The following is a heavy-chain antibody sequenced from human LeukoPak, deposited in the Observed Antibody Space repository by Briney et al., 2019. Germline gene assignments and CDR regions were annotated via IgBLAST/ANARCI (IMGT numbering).Heavy chain of an antibody. J-gene: IGHJ4*02. CDR3: ARDPPYYGSGED. D-gene: IGHD3-10*01. CDR1: GFTFSSYA. CDR2: ISYDGSNK. V-gene: IGHV3-30-3*01. Sequence: PGGSLRLSCAASGFTFSSYAMHWVRQAPGKGLEWVAVISYDGSNKYYADSVKGRFTISRDNSKNTLYLQMNSLRAEDTAVYYCARDPPYYGSGEDWGQGTLVTVSS.